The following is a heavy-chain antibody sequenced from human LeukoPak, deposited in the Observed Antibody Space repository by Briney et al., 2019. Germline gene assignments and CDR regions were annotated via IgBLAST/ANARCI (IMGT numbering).Heavy chain of an antibody. CDR1: GFTFSSYG. D-gene: IGHD5-18*01. CDR3: AATAMDPYYFDY. Sequence: GRSLRLSCAASGFTFSSYGMHWVRQAPGKGLEWVAVIWYDGSNKYYADSVKGRFTISRDNAKNSLYLQMNSLRAEDTAVYYCAATAMDPYYFDYWGQGTLVTVSS. J-gene: IGHJ4*02. CDR2: IWYDGSNK. V-gene: IGHV3-33*03.